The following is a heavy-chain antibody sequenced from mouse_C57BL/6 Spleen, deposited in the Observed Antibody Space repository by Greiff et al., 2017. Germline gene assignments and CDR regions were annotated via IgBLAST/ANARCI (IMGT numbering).Heavy chain of an antibody. J-gene: IGHJ2*01. V-gene: IGHV1-39*01. CDR3: ARYITTVVATGFDY. CDR2: INPNYGTT. Sequence: VQLQQSGPELVKPGASVKISCKASGYSFTDYNMNWVKQSNGKSLEWIGVINPNYGTTSYNEKFKGKATLTVDKSSSTAYMQLNSLTSEDSAVYDGARYITTVVATGFDYWGQGTTLTVSS. D-gene: IGHD1-1*01. CDR1: GYSFTDYN.